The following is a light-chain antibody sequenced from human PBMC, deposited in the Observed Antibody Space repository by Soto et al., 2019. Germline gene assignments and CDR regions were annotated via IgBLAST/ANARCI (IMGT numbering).Light chain of an antibody. V-gene: IGLV4-69*02. CDR2: INTDGSH. CDR3: QTWGTGFQV. J-gene: IGLJ2*01. CDR1: SEYRTYS. Sequence: QLVLTQSPSASASLGASVKLTCTLSSEYRTYSIAWHQQQPGKGPRFLMKINTDGSHNRGDGIPHRFSGSISGAERYLTISNVQYDDEADYYCQTWGTGFQVFGGGTKLTVL.